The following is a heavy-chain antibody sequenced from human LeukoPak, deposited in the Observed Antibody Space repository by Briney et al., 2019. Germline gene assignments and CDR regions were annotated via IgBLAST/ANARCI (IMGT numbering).Heavy chain of an antibody. V-gene: IGHV3-30*01. J-gene: IGHJ6*03. CDR3: AREINYYFYIDV. CDR2: ISDGGGTT. Sequence: GGSLRLARAASGFTLSDYSFHWVREAPANGLEWVAVISDGGGTTYYADSVKGRFTVSRDNSKNTLYLQMTSLRSEDTAVYYCAREINYYFYIDVWGKGATVAVS. CDR1: GFTLSDYS.